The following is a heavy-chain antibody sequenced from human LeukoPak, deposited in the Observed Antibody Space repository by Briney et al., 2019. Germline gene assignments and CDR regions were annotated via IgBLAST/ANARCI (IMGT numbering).Heavy chain of an antibody. CDR1: GLTFSSYW. V-gene: IGHV3-74*01. CDR3: ARRSSGSPPYYFGY. Sequence: GGSLRLSCAASGLTFSSYWMHWVRQAPGKGLVWVSRINSDRSSTSYADSVKGRFTISRDNAKNTLYLQMNSLRAEDTAVYYCARRSSGSPPYYFGYWGQGTLVTVSS. D-gene: IGHD1-26*01. J-gene: IGHJ4*02. CDR2: INSDRSST.